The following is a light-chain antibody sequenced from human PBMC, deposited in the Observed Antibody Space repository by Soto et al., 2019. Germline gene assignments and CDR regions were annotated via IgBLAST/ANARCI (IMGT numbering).Light chain of an antibody. Sequence: EIGMTQSPATVSVSPWERAALSCRASQSVSSYLALYQQKPGQAPRLLIYDASNRATGIPARFSGSGSGTDFTLTISSLQHEDFATYYSQPSYSTPTFGQGTKVDI. V-gene: IGKV3D-15*01. J-gene: IGKJ1*01. CDR2: DAS. CDR1: QSVSSY. CDR3: QPSYSTPT.